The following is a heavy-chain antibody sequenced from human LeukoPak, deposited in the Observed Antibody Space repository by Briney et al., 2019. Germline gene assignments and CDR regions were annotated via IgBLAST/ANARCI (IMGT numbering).Heavy chain of an antibody. CDR1: GFTFSTYA. CDR3: AKALGILLVDY. J-gene: IGHJ4*02. V-gene: IGHV3-23*01. D-gene: IGHD1-14*01. CDR2: ISGSGGST. Sequence: GGSLRLSCAASGFTASGFTFSTYAMSWVRQAPGKGLEWVSGISGSGGSTYYADSVKGRFTISRDNSKNTLYLQMNSLRAEDTAVYYCAKALGILLVDYWGQGILVTVSS.